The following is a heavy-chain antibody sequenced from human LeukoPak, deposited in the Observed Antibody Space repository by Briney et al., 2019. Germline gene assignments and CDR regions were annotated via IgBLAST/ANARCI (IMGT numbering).Heavy chain of an antibody. Sequence: SETLSLACTVSGGSISNYYWSWIRHPPGKGLEWIGYIYYSGGTNYNPSLKSRVTISVDTSKNQFSLKLRSVTAADTAVYYCARDPSGAFFNWFDPWGQGTLVTVSS. CDR2: IYYSGGT. D-gene: IGHD1-26*01. CDR3: ARDPSGAFFNWFDP. V-gene: IGHV4-59*01. CDR1: GGSISNYY. J-gene: IGHJ5*02.